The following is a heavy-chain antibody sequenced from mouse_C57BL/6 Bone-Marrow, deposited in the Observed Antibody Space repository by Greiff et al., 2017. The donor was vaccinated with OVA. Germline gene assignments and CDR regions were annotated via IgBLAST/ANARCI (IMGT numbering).Heavy chain of an antibody. Sequence: VQLQQSGAELARPGASVKLSCKASGYTFTSYGISWVKQRTGQGLEWIGEIYPRSGNTYYNEKFKGKATLTADKSSSTAYMELRSLTSEDSAVYFCARVSSYDYAMDYWGQGTSVTVSS. V-gene: IGHV1-81*01. CDR2: IYPRSGNT. J-gene: IGHJ4*01. D-gene: IGHD1-1*01. CDR3: ARVSSYDYAMDY. CDR1: GYTFTSYG.